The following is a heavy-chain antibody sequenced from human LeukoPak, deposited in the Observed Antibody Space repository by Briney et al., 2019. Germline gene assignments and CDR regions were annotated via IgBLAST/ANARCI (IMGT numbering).Heavy chain of an antibody. Sequence: GGSLRLSCAASGFTFSSYWMSWVRQAPGKGLEWVANIKQDGSEKYYVVSVKGRFTISRDSAKNSLYLQMNSLRAEDTAVYYCARDHDYYPDAFDIWGQGTMVTVSS. CDR1: GFTFSSYW. CDR3: ARDHDYYPDAFDI. J-gene: IGHJ3*02. D-gene: IGHD3-16*01. V-gene: IGHV3-7*01. CDR2: IKQDGSEK.